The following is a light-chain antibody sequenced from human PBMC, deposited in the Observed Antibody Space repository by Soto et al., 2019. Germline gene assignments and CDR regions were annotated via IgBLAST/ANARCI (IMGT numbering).Light chain of an antibody. V-gene: IGKV3-11*01. CDR2: DAS. CDR3: QQRSKWPLT. Sequence: DIVLTQSPATLSSSPGDRATLSCRASESISSYLAWYQQRPGQAPSLLIYDASNRATGIPARFSGSGSGTDFTLTIDNLEPEDFAVYYCQQRSKWPLTFGGGTKVEI. J-gene: IGKJ4*01. CDR1: ESISSY.